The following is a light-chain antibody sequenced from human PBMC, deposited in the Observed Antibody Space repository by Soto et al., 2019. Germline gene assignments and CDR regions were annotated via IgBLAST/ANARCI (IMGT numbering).Light chain of an antibody. CDR3: QQYNGYSSVT. V-gene: IGKV3-20*01. CDR1: QSVTSNY. Sequence: EIVLTQSPGTLSLSPGERATLSCRASQSVTSNYLAWYQQKPGQAPRLLIFGASSRATGIPDRFSGSGSGTGFTLAISSLQPDDFAIYYCQQYNGYSSVTFGGGTKVDIK. J-gene: IGKJ4*01. CDR2: GAS.